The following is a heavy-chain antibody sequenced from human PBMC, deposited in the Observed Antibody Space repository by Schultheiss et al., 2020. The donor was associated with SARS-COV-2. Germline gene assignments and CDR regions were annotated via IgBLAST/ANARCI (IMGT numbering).Heavy chain of an antibody. J-gene: IGHJ4*02. CDR1: GYTFSSYA. CDR3: ARIFGSGWSFNSVLDY. CDR2: ISGSGGST. V-gene: IGHV3-23*01. D-gene: IGHD6-19*01. Sequence: GESLKISCAASGYTFSSYAMSWVRQAPGKGLEWVLAISGSGGSTYYADSVKGRFTISRDNAKNSLYLQMNSLRAEDTAVYYCARIFGSGWSFNSVLDYWGQGTLVTVSS.